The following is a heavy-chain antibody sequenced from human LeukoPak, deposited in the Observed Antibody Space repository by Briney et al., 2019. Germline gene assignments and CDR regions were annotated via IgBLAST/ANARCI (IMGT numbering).Heavy chain of an antibody. CDR1: GGSFSGYY. J-gene: IGHJ4*02. V-gene: IGHV4-34*01. Sequence: SETLSLTCAVYGGSFSGYYWSWIRQPPGKGLEWIGEINHSGSTNYNPSLKSRVTISVDTSKNQFSLKLSSVTAADTAVYYCASRYYDSGDYWGQGTLVTVSS. D-gene: IGHD3-22*01. CDR2: INHSGST. CDR3: ASRYYDSGDY.